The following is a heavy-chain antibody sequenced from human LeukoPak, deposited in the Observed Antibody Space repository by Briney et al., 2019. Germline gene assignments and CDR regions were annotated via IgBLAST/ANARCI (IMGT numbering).Heavy chain of an antibody. J-gene: IGHJ4*02. CDR1: GFTFSDYY. Sequence: PGGSLRLSCAASGFTFSDYYMSWIRQAPGKGLEWVSYISSSSSYTNYADSVKGRFTISRDNAKNSLYLQMNSLRAEDTAVYYCARSYPLVSTYYYDSSGHTAFDYWGQGTLVTVSS. V-gene: IGHV3-11*03. CDR3: ARSYPLVSTYYYDSSGHTAFDY. CDR2: ISSSSSYT. D-gene: IGHD3-22*01.